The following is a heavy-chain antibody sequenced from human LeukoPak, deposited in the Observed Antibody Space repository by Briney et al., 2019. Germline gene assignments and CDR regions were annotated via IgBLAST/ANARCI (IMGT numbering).Heavy chain of an antibody. D-gene: IGHD1-26*01. J-gene: IGHJ4*02. Sequence: GGSLRLSCAASGFTFSSYTMNWVRQAPGKGLEWVSSISSTSSYIFYADSVKGRFTISRDNAKTSLYLQMNSLRAEDTAVYYCARDLQIWSREFDYWGQGARVTVSS. V-gene: IGHV3-21*06. CDR1: GFTFSSYT. CDR2: ISSTSSYI. CDR3: ARDLQIWSREFDY.